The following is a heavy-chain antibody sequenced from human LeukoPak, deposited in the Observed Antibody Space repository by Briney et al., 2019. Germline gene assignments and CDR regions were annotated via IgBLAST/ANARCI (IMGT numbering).Heavy chain of an antibody. D-gene: IGHD3-22*01. J-gene: IGHJ4*02. CDR2: INPNSGGT. CDR1: GYTFTGYY. Sequence: GASVKVSCKASGYTFTGYYMHWVRQAPGQGLEWMGWINPNSGGTNYAQKLQGRVTMTTDTSTSTAYMELRSLRSDDTAVYYCARAQAYYYDSSGSARFDYWGQGTLVTVSS. CDR3: ARAQAYYYDSSGSARFDY. V-gene: IGHV1-2*02.